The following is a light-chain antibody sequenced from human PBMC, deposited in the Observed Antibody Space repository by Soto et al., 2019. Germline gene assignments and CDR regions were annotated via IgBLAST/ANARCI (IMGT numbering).Light chain of an antibody. CDR2: DVS. CDR3: SSYISSSTYV. V-gene: IGLV2-14*03. Sequence: QSALTQLASVSGSPGQSITISCTGTSSDIGRYNYVSWYQQYPGKAPKFMIYDVSNRPSGVSNRFSGSKSGNTASLTISGLQAEDEADYYCSSYISSSTYVFGTGTKVTVL. CDR1: SSDIGRYNY. J-gene: IGLJ1*01.